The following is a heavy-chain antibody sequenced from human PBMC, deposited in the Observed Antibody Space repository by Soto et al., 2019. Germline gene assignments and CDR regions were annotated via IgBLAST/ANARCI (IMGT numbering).Heavy chain of an antibody. Sequence: EVQLVESGGGLVKPGGSLRLSCAASGFTFSNAWMNWVRQAPGKGLEWVGRIKSKTDGGTTDYAAPVKGRFTISRDDSKNTLYLQMNSLKTEDTAVYYCTTDTEVVRFGESPYYFDSWGQGTLVTVSS. V-gene: IGHV3-15*07. CDR1: GFTFSNAW. CDR2: IKSKTDGGTT. J-gene: IGHJ4*02. CDR3: TTDTEVVRFGESPYYFDS. D-gene: IGHD3-10*01.